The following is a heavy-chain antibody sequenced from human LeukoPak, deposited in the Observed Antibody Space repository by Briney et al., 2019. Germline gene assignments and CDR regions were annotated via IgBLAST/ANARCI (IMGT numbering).Heavy chain of an antibody. CDR2: INHSGST. CDR3: ARYRVRGVISSFDY. Sequence: SETLSLTCAVYGGSFSGYYWSWIRQPPGKGLEWIGEINHSGSTNYNPPLKSRVTISVDTSKNQFSLKLSSVTAADTAVYYCARYRVRGVISSFDYWGQGTLVTVSS. J-gene: IGHJ4*02. D-gene: IGHD3-10*01. CDR1: GGSFSGYY. V-gene: IGHV4-34*01.